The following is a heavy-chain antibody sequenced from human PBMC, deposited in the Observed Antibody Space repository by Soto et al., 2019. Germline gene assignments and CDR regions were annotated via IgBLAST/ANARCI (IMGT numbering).Heavy chain of an antibody. V-gene: IGHV4-4*02. CDR3: ARDREYSSSTWAFDI. D-gene: IGHD2-2*01. J-gene: IGHJ3*02. CDR2: INHSGNT. CDR1: DDSISNNNW. Sequence: QVQLQESGPGLVEPSGTLSLTCAVSDDSISNNNWWNWVRQPPGKGLEWIGQINHSGNTDYNPSHKSRVTMALGTSKNQFSLKLTSVTAADTAVYYCARDREYSSSTWAFDIWGQGTMVTVSS.